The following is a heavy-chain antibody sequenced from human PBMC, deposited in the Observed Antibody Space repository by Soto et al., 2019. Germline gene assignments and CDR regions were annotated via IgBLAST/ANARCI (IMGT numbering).Heavy chain of an antibody. J-gene: IGHJ6*02. CDR1: GGTFSSYA. Sequence: SVKVSCKASGGTFSSYAISWVRQAPGQGLEWMGGIIPIFGTANYAQKSQGRVTITADKSTSTAYMEMSSLRSEETAVYYCARDGVATIDTQYYYGMDVWGQGTTVTVSS. V-gene: IGHV1-69*06. D-gene: IGHD5-12*01. CDR2: IIPIFGTA. CDR3: ARDGVATIDTQYYYGMDV.